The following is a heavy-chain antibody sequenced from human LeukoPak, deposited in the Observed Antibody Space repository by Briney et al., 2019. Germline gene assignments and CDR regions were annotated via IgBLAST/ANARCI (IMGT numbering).Heavy chain of an antibody. V-gene: IGHV4-61*01. CDR3: ARDYQAYDGIRFDY. CDR1: GGSVSSGSHY. CDR2: IYYSGST. J-gene: IGHJ4*02. D-gene: IGHD2-21*01. Sequence: SETLSLTCTVSGGSVSSGSHYWSWIRQPPGKGLEWIGYIYYSGSTNYNPSLKSRVTMSVDTSKNQFSLKLRSVTAADTAVYYCARDYQAYDGIRFDYWGQGTLVTVSS.